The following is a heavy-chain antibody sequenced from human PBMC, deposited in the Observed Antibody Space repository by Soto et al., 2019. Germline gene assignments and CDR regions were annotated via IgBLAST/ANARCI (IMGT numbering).Heavy chain of an antibody. Sequence: SETLSLTCTVSGGSISSSSYYWGWIRQPPGKGLEWIGSIYYSGSTYYNPSLKSRVTISVDTSKNQFSLKLSSVTAADTAVYYCARRGYSYAELLWGQGTLVTSPQ. D-gene: IGHD5-18*01. CDR2: IYYSGST. J-gene: IGHJ4*02. V-gene: IGHV4-39*01. CDR3: ARRGYSYAELL. CDR1: GGSISSSSYY.